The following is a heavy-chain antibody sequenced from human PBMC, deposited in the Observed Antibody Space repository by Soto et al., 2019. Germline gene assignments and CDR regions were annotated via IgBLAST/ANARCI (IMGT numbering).Heavy chain of an antibody. J-gene: IGHJ4*02. V-gene: IGHV3-74*01. D-gene: IGHD2-15*01. CDR1: GFTFSSYW. CDR3: ARDRSIAATLDY. Sequence: QTGGSLRLCCAASGFTFSSYWMHGVRQDPGKGLVWVSRINSDGSSTSYADSVKGRFTISRDNAKNTLYLQMNSLRAEDTAVYYCARDRSIAATLDYWGQGTLVTVSS. CDR2: INSDGSST.